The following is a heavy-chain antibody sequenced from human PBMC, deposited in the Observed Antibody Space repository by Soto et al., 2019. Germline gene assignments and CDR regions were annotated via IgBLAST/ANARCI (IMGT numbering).Heavy chain of an antibody. Sequence: PSETLSLTCTVSGGFISSYYWSWIRQPPGKGLEWIGYIYYSGSTNYNPSLKSRVTISVDTSKNQFSLKLSSVTAADTAVYYCASRRDILTGYYTNWGQGTLVTVS. V-gene: IGHV4-59*01. CDR2: IYYSGST. CDR1: GGFISSYY. J-gene: IGHJ4*02. CDR3: ASRRDILTGYYTN. D-gene: IGHD3-9*01.